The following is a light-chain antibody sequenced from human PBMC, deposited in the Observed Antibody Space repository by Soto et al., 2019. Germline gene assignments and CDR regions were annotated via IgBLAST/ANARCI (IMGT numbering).Light chain of an antibody. CDR2: DNN. CDR1: SFNIGNNY. Sequence: QSVLTQPPSVSAAPGQKVTISCSGSSFNIGNNYVSWYQQLPGTAPKLLIYDNNKRASGIPDRFSGSKSGTSATLGITGLQTGDEADYYCGTWDSSLSAGVFGGGTKVTVL. J-gene: IGLJ2*01. V-gene: IGLV1-51*01. CDR3: GTWDSSLSAGV.